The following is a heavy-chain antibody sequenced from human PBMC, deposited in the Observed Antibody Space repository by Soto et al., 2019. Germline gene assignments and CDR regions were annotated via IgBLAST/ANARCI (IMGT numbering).Heavy chain of an antibody. CDR2: IYYSGST. V-gene: IGHV4-30-4*01. CDR3: ARFLGGYGDSYYYKCMDV. CDR1: GGSISSGDYY. Sequence: SETLSLTCTVSGGSISSGDYYWSWIRQPPGKGLEWIGYIYYSGSTYYNPSLKSRVTISVDTSKNQFSLKLSSVTAADTAVYYCARFLGGYGDSYYYKCMDVWGQGTTVTVSS. J-gene: IGHJ6*02. D-gene: IGHD4-17*01.